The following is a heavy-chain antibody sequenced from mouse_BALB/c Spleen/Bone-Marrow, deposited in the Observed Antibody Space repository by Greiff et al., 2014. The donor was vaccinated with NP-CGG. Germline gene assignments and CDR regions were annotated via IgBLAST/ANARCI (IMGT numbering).Heavy chain of an antibody. V-gene: IGHV1-5*01. Sequence: EVQLQQSGTVLARPGTSVKMSCKASGYNFTSYWMHWVKQRPGQGLEWIGVIYLGNSDTSYNQKFKGKAKLTAVTSASTAYMELSSLTNEDSAVYYCTRRNYRYDGFAYWGQGTLVTVSA. CDR3: TRRNYRYDGFAY. D-gene: IGHD2-14*01. J-gene: IGHJ3*01. CDR2: IYLGNSDT. CDR1: GYNFTSYW.